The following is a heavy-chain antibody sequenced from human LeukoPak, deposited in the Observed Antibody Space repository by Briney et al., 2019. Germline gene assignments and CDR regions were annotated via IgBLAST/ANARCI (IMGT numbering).Heavy chain of an antibody. Sequence: HPGRSLRLSCAASGFTFTSYSMNWVRQAPGKGLEWVSTISGGGGSTYYADSVKGRFTISRDNSKNTLYLQVNSLRAEDTAVYYCAKGGKWDVTPFDYWGQGTLVTVSS. CDR2: ISGGGGST. V-gene: IGHV3-23*01. CDR1: GFTFTSYS. D-gene: IGHD1-26*01. J-gene: IGHJ4*02. CDR3: AKGGKWDVTPFDY.